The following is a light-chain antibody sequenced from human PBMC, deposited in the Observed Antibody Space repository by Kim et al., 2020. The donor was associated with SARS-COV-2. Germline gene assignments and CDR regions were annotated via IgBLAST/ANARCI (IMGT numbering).Light chain of an antibody. CDR2: QVT. CDR1: KSDIADYDR. J-gene: IGLJ2*01. CDR3: TSYTDSSTVL. V-gene: IGLV2-18*02. Sequence: GQSVTISCTGAKSDIADYDRVSWYQQPPGTAPKLILYQVTSRPSGVPPRFSGAKSGNTASLIISGLQAEDEADYYCTSYTDSSTVLFGGGIQLTVL.